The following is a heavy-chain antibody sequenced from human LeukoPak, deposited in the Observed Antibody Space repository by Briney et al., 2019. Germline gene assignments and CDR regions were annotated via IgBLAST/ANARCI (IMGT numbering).Heavy chain of an antibody. CDR3: ARIDYVWGTYSNDY. CDR1: GFTFNSFA. D-gene: IGHD3-16*01. V-gene: IGHV3-30*04. CDR2: TSHDGSDN. J-gene: IGHJ4*02. Sequence: PGGSLRLSCAASGFTFNSFAMHWVRQAPGKGLEWVAITSHDGSDNYYADSVKGRFTVSRDNSKNTVFLQMNSLRAEDTAVYYCARIDYVWGTYSNDYWGQGTLVAVSS.